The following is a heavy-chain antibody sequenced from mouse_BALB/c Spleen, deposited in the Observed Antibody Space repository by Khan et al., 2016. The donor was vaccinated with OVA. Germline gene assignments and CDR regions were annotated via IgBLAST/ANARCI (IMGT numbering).Heavy chain of an antibody. CDR3: ARLTVRFDY. D-gene: IGHD2-14*01. J-gene: IGHJ4*01. V-gene: IGHV1S137*01. CDR2: ITTYSGDT. CDR1: GYTFTDYG. Sequence: QVQLKESGPELVRPGVSVKISCKGSGYTFTDYGMHWVRQSPAKSLEWIGVITTYSGDTNYNQKFKGKATLTVDKSSSTAYMELARLTSEDSAIYYCARLTVRFDYWGQGTSVTVSS.